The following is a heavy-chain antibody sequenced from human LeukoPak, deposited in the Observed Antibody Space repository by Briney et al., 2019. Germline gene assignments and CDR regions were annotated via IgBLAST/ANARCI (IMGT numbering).Heavy chain of an antibody. CDR2: MYYRGST. J-gene: IGHJ6*03. CDR3: ATDYGGYYYYMDV. D-gene: IGHD4-23*01. CDR1: ACSISNSSYD. Sequence: PSVTVSLTSTVYACSISNSSYDWGWIRQPPGKGLERIGSMYYRGSTYYNPSLKSRVTISVDTSKNQFSLKLTSVTAADTAVYYWATDYGGYYYYMDVWGKGTTVTVSS. V-gene: IGHV4-39*02.